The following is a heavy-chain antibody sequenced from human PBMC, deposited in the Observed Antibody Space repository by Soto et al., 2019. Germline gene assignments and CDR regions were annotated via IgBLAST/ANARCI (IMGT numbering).Heavy chain of an antibody. CDR3: ARGSVTTDYMDV. CDR1: GYAFTGYY. J-gene: IGHJ6*03. D-gene: IGHD2-21*02. Sequence: GASVKVSCKASGYAFTGYYMHWVRQAPGQGLEWMGWINPNSGGTNYAQKFQGWVTMTRDTSISTAYMELSRLRSDDTAVYYCARGSVTTDYMDVWGKGTTVTVSS. CDR2: INPNSGGT. V-gene: IGHV1-2*04.